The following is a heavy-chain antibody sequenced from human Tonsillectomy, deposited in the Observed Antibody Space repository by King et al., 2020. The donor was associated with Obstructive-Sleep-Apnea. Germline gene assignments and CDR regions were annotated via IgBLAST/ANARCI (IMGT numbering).Heavy chain of an antibody. CDR1: GFTFDDYA. J-gene: IGHJ4*02. CDR2: ISWNRGSI. D-gene: IGHD1-26*01. CDR3: AKGGSNDGYFDY. Sequence: VQLVESGGGLVQPGRSLRLSCAASGFTFDDYAMHWVRQAPGKGLEGVSGISWNRGSIGYADSVKGRFTISRDNAKNSLYLQMNSLRAEDTALYYCAKGGSNDGYFDYWGQGTLVTVSS. V-gene: IGHV3-9*01.